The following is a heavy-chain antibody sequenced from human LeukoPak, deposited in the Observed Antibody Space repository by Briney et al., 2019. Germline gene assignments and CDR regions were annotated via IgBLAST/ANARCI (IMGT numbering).Heavy chain of an antibody. CDR1: GGSISSYY. D-gene: IGHD3-10*01. CDR3: ARDSRSGVDWFDP. V-gene: IGHV4-59*01. CDR2: IYYSGST. J-gene: IGHJ5*02. Sequence: SETLSLTCTVSGGSISSYYWSWIRQPPGKGLEWIGYIYYSGSTDYNPSLKSRVTISVDTSKNQFSLKLSSVTAADTAVYYCARDSRSGVDWFDPWGQGTLVTVSS.